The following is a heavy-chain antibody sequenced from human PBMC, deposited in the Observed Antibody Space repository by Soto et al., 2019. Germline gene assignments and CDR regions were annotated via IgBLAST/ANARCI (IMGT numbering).Heavy chain of an antibody. CDR1: GFTFSSYA. CDR2: ISSSGGST. CDR3: AKSGNGGNGIDSYSSSYFYYYYYGMDV. V-gene: IGHV3-23*01. J-gene: IGHJ6*02. D-gene: IGHD6-6*01. Sequence: EVELFESGGDLVQPGGSLRLSCAASGFTFSSYAMIWVRQAPGKGLEWVSAISSSGGSTYYAESVKGRFTISRDNFKNTLYLQVNSLRAEDTAVYYCAKSGNGGNGIDSYSSSYFYYYYYGMDVWGQGTTVTVSS.